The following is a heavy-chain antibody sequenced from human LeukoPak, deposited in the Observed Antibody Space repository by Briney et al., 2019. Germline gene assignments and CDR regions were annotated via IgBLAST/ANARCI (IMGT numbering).Heavy chain of an antibody. CDR1: GGSISSSSYY. D-gene: IGHD3-3*01. CDR2: IYYSGST. V-gene: IGHV4-39*01. CDR3: ARRAGVGGFDP. J-gene: IGHJ5*02. Sequence: SETLSLTCTVSGGSISSSSYYWGWIRQPPGKGLEWIGSIYYSGSTYYNPSLKSRVTISVDTSKNQFSLKLSSVTAVDTAVYYCARRAGVGGFDPWGQGTLVTVSS.